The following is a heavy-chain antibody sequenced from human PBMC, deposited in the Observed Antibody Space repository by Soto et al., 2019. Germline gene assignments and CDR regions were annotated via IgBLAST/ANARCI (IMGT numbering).Heavy chain of an antibody. CDR1: GFAFSASA. Sequence: PGGSLRLSCAASGFAFSASAMHWVRQASGKGLEWFGRIRSKANSYATTYAASVKGRFTISRDDSKNTAYLQMKSLKTEDTAVYYCTRPLQELAETDDFYYYYSMDVWGQGTTVTVSS. V-gene: IGHV3-73*01. D-gene: IGHD1-1*01. CDR3: TRPLQELAETDDFYYYYSMDV. CDR2: IRSKANSYAT. J-gene: IGHJ6*02.